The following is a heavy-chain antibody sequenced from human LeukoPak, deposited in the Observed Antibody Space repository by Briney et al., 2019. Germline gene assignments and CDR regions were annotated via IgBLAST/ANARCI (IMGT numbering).Heavy chain of an antibody. CDR3: ARALMGDAFDI. J-gene: IGHJ3*02. CDR2: ISSSSSYI. CDR1: GFIFSTYS. Sequence: PGGSLRLSCTASGFIFSTYSMIWVRQAPGKGLEWVSSISSSSSYIYYADSVKGRFTISRDNAKNSLYLQMNSLRAEDTAVYYCARALMGDAFDIWGQGTMVTVSS. V-gene: IGHV3-21*01. D-gene: IGHD3-16*01.